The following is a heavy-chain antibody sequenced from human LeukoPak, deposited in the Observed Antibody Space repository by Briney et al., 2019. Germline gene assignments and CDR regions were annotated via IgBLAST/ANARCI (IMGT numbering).Heavy chain of an antibody. Sequence: PSETLSLTCAVYGGSFSGYYWSWIRQPAGRGLEWIGRIYTSGSTNYNPSLKSRVTISADTSKNHFSLKLTSVTAADTAVYYCARDQTYSGSGIYTYFDYWGQGILVAVSS. CDR2: IYTSGST. J-gene: IGHJ4*02. D-gene: IGHD3-10*01. CDR3: ARDQTYSGSGIYTYFDY. CDR1: GGSFSGYY. V-gene: IGHV4-4*07.